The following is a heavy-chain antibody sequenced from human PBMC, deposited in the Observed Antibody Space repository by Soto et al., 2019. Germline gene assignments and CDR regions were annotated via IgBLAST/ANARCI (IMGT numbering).Heavy chain of an antibody. CDR2: IWYDGSNK. J-gene: IGHJ4*02. Sequence: ESGGGVVQPGRSLRLSCAASGFTFSSYGMHWVRQAPGKGLEWVAVIWYDGSNKYYADSVKGRFTISRDNSKNTLYLQMNSLRAEDTAVYYCARTSRKEQLVHFDYWGQGTLVTVSS. D-gene: IGHD6-13*01. CDR3: ARTSRKEQLVHFDY. V-gene: IGHV3-33*01. CDR1: GFTFSSYG.